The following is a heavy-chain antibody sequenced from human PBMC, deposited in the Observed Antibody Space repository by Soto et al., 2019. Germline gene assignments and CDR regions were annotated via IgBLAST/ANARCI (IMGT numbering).Heavy chain of an antibody. D-gene: IGHD3-10*01. V-gene: IGHV3-23*01. Sequence: EVQLLESGGGLVQPGGSLRLSCAASGFTFTSYAMSWVRQAPGKGLEWVSAISGSGDTTYYADSVKGRFTISRDNSKNTVYLQMNSLRGDDTAVYYGANDAGVVRSLGFDYWGQGTLVTVSS. CDR1: GFTFTSYA. J-gene: IGHJ4*02. CDR3: ANDAGVVRSLGFDY. CDR2: ISGSGDTT.